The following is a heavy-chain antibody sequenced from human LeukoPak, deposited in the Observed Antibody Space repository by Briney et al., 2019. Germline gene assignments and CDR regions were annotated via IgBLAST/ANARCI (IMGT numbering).Heavy chain of an antibody. J-gene: IGHJ5*02. V-gene: IGHV4-59*08. CDR3: ARVKYSSGSTSSWFDP. CDR2: IEHSGGT. CDR1: GGSISNYH. D-gene: IGHD3-10*01. Sequence: SETLSLTCTVSGGSISNYHWSWFRQPPGTGLEWIGYIEHSGGTTYNSSLKGRVTISVDTSKNQFSLKLSSVTAADTAVYYCARVKYSSGSTSSWFDPWGRGTPVAVSS.